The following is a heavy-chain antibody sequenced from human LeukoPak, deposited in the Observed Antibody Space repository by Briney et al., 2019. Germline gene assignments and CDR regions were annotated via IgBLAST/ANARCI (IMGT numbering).Heavy chain of an antibody. V-gene: IGHV3-53*01. CDR2: IYSGGST. CDR3: ARGEGGYDSNFDF. J-gene: IGHJ4*02. CDR1: EFTVSSNY. Sequence: PGTSLRLSCAAPEFTVSSNYMSGVRQAPGKGLEWVSVIYSGGSTYYAESVRGRFTISRDNSKNTLYLQMNSLRAEDTAVYYCARGEGGYDSNFDFWGQGTLVTVSS. D-gene: IGHD5-12*01.